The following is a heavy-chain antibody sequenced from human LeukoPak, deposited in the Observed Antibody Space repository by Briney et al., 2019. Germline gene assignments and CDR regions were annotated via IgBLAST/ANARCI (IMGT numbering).Heavy chain of an antibody. J-gene: IGHJ6*04. Sequence: SVKLSCKASGGTFSSYAISWVRQAPGQGLEWMIGIIPIFGTANYAQKFQGRVTITADESTSTAYMELSSLRSEDTAVYYCASCSAGGYSYGYPTEHYYYYGMDVWGKGTTVTVSS. D-gene: IGHD5-18*01. V-gene: IGHV1-69*13. CDR1: GGTFSSYA. CDR2: IIPIFGTA. CDR3: ASCSAGGYSYGYPTEHYYYYGMDV.